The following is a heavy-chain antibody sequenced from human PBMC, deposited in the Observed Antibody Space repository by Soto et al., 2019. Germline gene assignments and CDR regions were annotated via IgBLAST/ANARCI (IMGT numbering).Heavy chain of an antibody. CDR2: IRGSGDST. CDR3: ARDPPTYYDFWSGVFDY. D-gene: IGHD3-3*01. CDR1: GCTFSSYA. Sequence: GGSLRLSCAASGCTFSSYAMSWVRQAPGKGLEWVSVIRGSGDSTYYADSVKGRFTISRDNAKNSLYLQMNSLRAEDTAVYYCARDPPTYYDFWSGVFDYWGQGTLVTVSS. V-gene: IGHV3-23*01. J-gene: IGHJ4*02.